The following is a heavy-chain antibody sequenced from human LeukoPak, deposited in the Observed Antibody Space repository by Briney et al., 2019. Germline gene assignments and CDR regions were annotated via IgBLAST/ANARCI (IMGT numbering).Heavy chain of an antibody. D-gene: IGHD6-13*01. CDR2: LRNDDGST. CDR3: ARGRAGGPDVFDM. CDR1: GFTFTSYW. Sequence: PGGSLRLSCAVSGFTFTSYWMHWVRQVPGKRLVWVARLRNDDGSTNYADSVKGRFTISRDSAKNTLYLQMIALRDEDTAMYYCARGRAGGPDVFDMWGQGTVVTVSS. V-gene: IGHV3-74*01. J-gene: IGHJ3*02.